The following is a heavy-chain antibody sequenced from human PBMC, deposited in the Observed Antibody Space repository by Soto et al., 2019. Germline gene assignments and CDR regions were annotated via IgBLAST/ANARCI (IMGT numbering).Heavy chain of an antibody. J-gene: IGHJ6*02. Sequence: SVKVSCKASGYTFTGYYMHWVRQAPGQGLEWMGWINPNSGGTNYAQKFQGWVTMTRDTSISTAYMELGRLRSDDTAVYYCARDHSGSRYGKTRQYSMVVRGQGTTLTVA. CDR3: ARDHSGSRYGKTRQYSMVV. D-gene: IGHD4-17*01. V-gene: IGHV1-2*04. CDR2: INPNSGGT. CDR1: GYTFTGYY.